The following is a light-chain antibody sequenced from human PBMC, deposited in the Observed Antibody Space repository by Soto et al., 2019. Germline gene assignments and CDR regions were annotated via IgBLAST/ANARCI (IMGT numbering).Light chain of an antibody. J-gene: IGLJ1*01. Sequence: QSVLTQPASVSGSPGQSITISCTGTSSDIGVYDYVSWYQQHPGKAPKLIIYEVTNRPSGLSNRFSGSKSDNTASLTISGLQAEDEADYDCVSHISVAYRSIYVFGTGTKLTVL. CDR2: EVT. CDR3: VSHISVAYRSIYV. CDR1: SSDIGVYDY. V-gene: IGLV2-14*01.